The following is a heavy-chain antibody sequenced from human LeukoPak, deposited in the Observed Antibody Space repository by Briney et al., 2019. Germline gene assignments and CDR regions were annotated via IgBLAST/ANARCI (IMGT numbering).Heavy chain of an antibody. J-gene: IGHJ4*02. CDR3: TTDQVVRYYYDSSGPLSY. V-gene: IGHV3-15*01. CDR1: GFTFSSYA. D-gene: IGHD3-22*01. Sequence: PGGSLRLSRAASGFTFSSYAMHWVRQAPGKGLEWVGRIKSKTDGGTTDYAAPVKGRFTISRDDSKNTLYLQMNSLKTEDTAVYYCTTDQVVRYYYDSSGPLSYWGQGTLVTVSS. CDR2: IKSKTDGGTT.